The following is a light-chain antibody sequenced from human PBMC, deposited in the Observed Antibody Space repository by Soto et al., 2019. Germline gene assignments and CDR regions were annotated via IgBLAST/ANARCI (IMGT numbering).Light chain of an antibody. CDR2: SNS. J-gene: IGLJ2*01. CDR3: QSYDSSLSGSV. Sequence: QSVLTQPPSVSGAPGQRVTISCTGSSSNIGAGYDVHGYQQLPGTAPKLLLYSNSNRPSGVPDRFSGSKSGTSASLAITGLQAEDEADYYCQSYDSSLSGSVFGGGTKLTVL. CDR1: SSNIGAGYD. V-gene: IGLV1-40*01.